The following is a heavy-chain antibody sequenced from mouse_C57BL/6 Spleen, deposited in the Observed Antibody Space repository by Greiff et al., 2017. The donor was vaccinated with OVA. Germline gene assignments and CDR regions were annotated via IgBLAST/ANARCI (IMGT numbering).Heavy chain of an antibody. CDR1: GYTFTEYT. CDR2: FYPGSGSI. D-gene: IGHD2-1*01. CDR3: ARHEEVYGNLFAY. Sequence: VKLQQSGAELVKPGASVKLSCKASGYTFTEYTLPLFPPLSVPVLSWIGWFYPGSGSIKYNEKFKDKATLTADKSSSTVYMELSRLTSEDSAVYFCARHEEVYGNLFAYWGQGTLVTVSA. V-gene: IGHV1-62-2*01. J-gene: IGHJ3*01.